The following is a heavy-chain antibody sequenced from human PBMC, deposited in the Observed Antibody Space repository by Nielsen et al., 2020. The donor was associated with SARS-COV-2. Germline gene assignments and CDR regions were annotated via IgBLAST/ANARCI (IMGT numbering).Heavy chain of an antibody. Sequence: SVKVSCKASGYTFTSYGISWVRQAPGQGLEWMGGIIPIFGTANYAQKFQGRVTITADESTSTAYMELSSLRSEDTAVYYCARAGAMTNAFDIWGQGTMVTVSS. CDR1: GYTFTSYG. CDR3: ARAGAMTNAFDI. V-gene: IGHV1-69*13. CDR2: IIPIFGTA. D-gene: IGHD4-11*01. J-gene: IGHJ3*02.